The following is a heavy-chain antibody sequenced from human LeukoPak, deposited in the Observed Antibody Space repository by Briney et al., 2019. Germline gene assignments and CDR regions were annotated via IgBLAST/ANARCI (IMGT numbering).Heavy chain of an antibody. CDR1: EFSFSSYG. D-gene: IGHD5-12*01. Sequence: GGALRLSCAASEFSFSSYGMHWVRQAPGKGLEWVAVIWYDGSNKYYADSVKGRFTISRDNSKNTLYLQMNSLRAEDTAVYYCARDDGGYDSTERNTPNYGMDVWGQGTTVTVSS. V-gene: IGHV3-33*01. CDR3: ARDDGGYDSTERNTPNYGMDV. J-gene: IGHJ6*02. CDR2: IWYDGSNK.